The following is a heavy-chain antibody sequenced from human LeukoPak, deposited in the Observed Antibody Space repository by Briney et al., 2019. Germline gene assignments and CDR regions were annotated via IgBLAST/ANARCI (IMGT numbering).Heavy chain of an antibody. CDR3: ARSFSRGWSGDY. J-gene: IGHJ4*02. Sequence: GGSLRLSRAASGFTFSSYSMNWVPQAPEKGLGWVSSISSSSSYIYYADPVKGRFTISRDNAKNSLYLQMNSLRAEDTAVYYCARSFSRGWSGDYWGQGTRVTVSS. CDR1: GFTFSSYS. D-gene: IGHD6-13*01. CDR2: ISSSSSYI. V-gene: IGHV3-21*01.